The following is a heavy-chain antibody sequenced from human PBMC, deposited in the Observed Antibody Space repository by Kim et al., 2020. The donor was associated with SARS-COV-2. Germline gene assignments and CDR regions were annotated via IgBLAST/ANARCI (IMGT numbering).Heavy chain of an antibody. CDR3: AKDLYRGSGSSVFDY. CDR2: IWNDGGNK. D-gene: IGHD3-10*01. Sequence: GGSLRLSCAASEFSFSNYAMHWVRQAPGKGLEWVAVIWNDGGNKYYADSVKGRLTISRDNSKNTLYLQMDSLRAEDTAVYFCAKDLYRGSGSSVFDYWGQGTLVSVSS. V-gene: IGHV3-33*06. J-gene: IGHJ4*02. CDR1: EFSFSNYA.